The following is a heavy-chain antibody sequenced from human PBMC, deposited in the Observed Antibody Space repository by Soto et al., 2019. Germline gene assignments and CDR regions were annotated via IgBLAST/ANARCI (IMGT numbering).Heavy chain of an antibody. CDR2: FDPEDGET. D-gene: IGHD3-3*01. CDR3: ATVHYDFWSGYPMPYYFDD. Sequence: XSVNVSRRRSVCTLTELSMDLVRQAPGKGLEWMGGFDPEDGETIYAQKFQGRVTMTEDTSTDTAYMELSSLRSEDTAVYYCATVHYDFWSGYPMPYYFDDWGQGTLVTVSS. V-gene: IGHV1-24*01. J-gene: IGHJ4*02. CDR1: VCTLTELS.